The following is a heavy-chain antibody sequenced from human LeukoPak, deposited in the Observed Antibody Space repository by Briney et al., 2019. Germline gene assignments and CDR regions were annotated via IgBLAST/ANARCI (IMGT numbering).Heavy chain of an antibody. CDR1: GFTFSSYG. CDR3: AKDGRIGSGWYRSYFDY. Sequence: GSLRLSCAASGFTFSSYGMHWVRQAPGKGLEWVAFIRYDGNNKYYTDSVKGRFTISRDNSKNTLYLQMNSLRAEDTAVYYCAKDGRIGSGWYRSYFDYWGQGTLVTVSS. D-gene: IGHD6-19*01. CDR2: IRYDGNNK. J-gene: IGHJ4*02. V-gene: IGHV3-30*02.